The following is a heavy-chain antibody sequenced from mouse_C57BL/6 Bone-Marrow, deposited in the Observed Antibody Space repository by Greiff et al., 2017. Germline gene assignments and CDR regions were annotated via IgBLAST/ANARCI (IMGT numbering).Heavy chain of an antibody. CDR1: GYTFTSYD. CDR2: IYPRDGST. J-gene: IGHJ1*03. CDR3: AKLEFAVNSGDWYFDV. Sequence: QVQLQQSGPELVKPGASVKLSCKASGYTFTSYDINWVKQRPGQGLEWIGWIYPRDGSTKYNEKFKGKATLTVDTSSSTAYMELHSLTTEDSEVYFCAKLEFAVNSGDWYFDVWGTGTTVTVTP. V-gene: IGHV1-85*01.